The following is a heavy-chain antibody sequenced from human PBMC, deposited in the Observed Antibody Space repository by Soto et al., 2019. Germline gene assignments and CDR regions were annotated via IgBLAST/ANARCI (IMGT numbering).Heavy chain of an antibody. Sequence: GASVKVSCKASGYTFTSYGISWVRQAPGQGLEWMGWISAYNGNTNYAQKLQGRVTMTTDTSTSTAYMELRSLRSDDTAVYYCARDRGQPIAPPKNYDSSGYPYWYFDLWGRGTLVTVSS. J-gene: IGHJ2*01. CDR2: ISAYNGNT. CDR1: GYTFTSYG. D-gene: IGHD3-22*01. CDR3: ARDRGQPIAPPKNYDSSGYPYWYFDL. V-gene: IGHV1-18*01.